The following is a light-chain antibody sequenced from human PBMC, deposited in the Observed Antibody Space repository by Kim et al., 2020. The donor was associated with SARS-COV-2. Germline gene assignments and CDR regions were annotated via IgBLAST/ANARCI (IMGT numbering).Light chain of an antibody. CDR1: QSVSSY. V-gene: IGKV3-11*01. CDR3: QQRSNWPLLT. Sequence: EIVLTQSLATLSLSPGERATLSCRASQSVSSYLAWYQQKPGQAPRLLIYDASNRATGIPARFSGSGSGTDFTLTISSLEPEDFAVYYCQQRSNWPLLTFGGGTKLEIK. CDR2: DAS. J-gene: IGKJ4*01.